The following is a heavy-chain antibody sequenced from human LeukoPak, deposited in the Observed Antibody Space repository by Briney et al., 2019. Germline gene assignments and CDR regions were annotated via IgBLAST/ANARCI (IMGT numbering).Heavy chain of an antibody. D-gene: IGHD4-11*01. V-gene: IGHV3-33*01. J-gene: IGHJ4*01. CDR3: ARDAQRGFDYSNSLQY. CDR2: IWSDATNR. CDR1: GFIFSHYG. Sequence: GGSLRLSCAASGFIFSHYGMHWVRQAPGKGLEWVAAIWSDATNRFYAASVKGRFTISRDNSQNTLFLQMDTLRAEDAAIYYCARDAQRGFDYSNSLQYWGHGTLVTVSS.